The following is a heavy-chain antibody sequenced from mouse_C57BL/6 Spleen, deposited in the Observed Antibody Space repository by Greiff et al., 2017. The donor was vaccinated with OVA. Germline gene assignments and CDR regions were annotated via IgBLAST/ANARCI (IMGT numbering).Heavy chain of an antibody. CDR3: TPYSNYFAY. Sequence: EVQLKQSGAELVRPGASVKLSCTASGFNIKDDYMHWVKQRPEQGLEWIGWIDPENGDTEYASKFQGKATITADTSSNTAYLQLSSLTSEDTAVYYCTPYSNYFAYWGQGTLVTVSA. CDR1: GFNIKDDY. J-gene: IGHJ3*01. V-gene: IGHV14-4*01. D-gene: IGHD2-5*01. CDR2: IDPENGDT.